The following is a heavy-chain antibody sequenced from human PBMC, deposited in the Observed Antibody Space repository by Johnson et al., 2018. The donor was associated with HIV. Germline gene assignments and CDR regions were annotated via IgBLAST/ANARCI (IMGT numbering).Heavy chain of an antibody. CDR1: GFTFSTYD. V-gene: IGHV3-13*01. J-gene: IGHJ3*01. CDR2: IGSAGDT. Sequence: VQLVESGGGLVQPGGSLRLSCAASGFTFSTYDMHWVRQAPGKGLEWVSTIGSAGDTYYPAYVKGRFTVSRENAKHALYLQMNSLRAGDTAVYYCAREAGTTRSGFDVWGQGTVVTVSS. CDR3: AREAGTTRSGFDV. D-gene: IGHD1-7*01.